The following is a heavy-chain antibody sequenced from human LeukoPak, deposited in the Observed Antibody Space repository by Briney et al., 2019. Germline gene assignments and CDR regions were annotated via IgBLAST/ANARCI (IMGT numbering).Heavy chain of an antibody. CDR3: ARISSTYSGAFDI. J-gene: IGHJ3*02. CDR2: ISSSGSTI. Sequence: GGSLRLSCAVSGFTFSSYWMHWVRQAPGKGLEWVSYISSSGSTIYYADSVKGRFTISRDNAKNSLYLQMNSLRAEDTAVYYCARISSTYSGAFDIWGQGTMVTVSS. D-gene: IGHD6-13*01. CDR1: GFTFSSYW. V-gene: IGHV3-48*04.